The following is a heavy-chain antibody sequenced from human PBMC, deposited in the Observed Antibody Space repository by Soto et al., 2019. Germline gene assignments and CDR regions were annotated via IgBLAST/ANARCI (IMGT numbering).Heavy chain of an antibody. CDR3: AKVSYSSSWYFDP. D-gene: IGHD6-13*01. Sequence: HPGGSLRLSCAASVFTFSSYAMSWVRQAPGKGLEWVSAISGSGGSTYYADSVKGRFTISRDNSKNTLYLQMNSLRAEDTAVYYCAKVSYSSSWYFDPWGQGTLVTVSS. CDR2: ISGSGGST. CDR1: VFTFSSYA. J-gene: IGHJ5*02. V-gene: IGHV3-23*01.